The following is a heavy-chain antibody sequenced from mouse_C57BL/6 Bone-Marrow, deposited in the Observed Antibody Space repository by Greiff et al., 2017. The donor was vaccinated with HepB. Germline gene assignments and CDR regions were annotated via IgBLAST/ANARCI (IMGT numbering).Heavy chain of an antibody. V-gene: IGHV5-12*01. D-gene: IGHD4-1*01. Sequence: DVKLVESGGGLVQPGGSLKLSCAASGFTFSDYYMYWVRQTPEKRLEWVAYISNGGGSTYYPDTVKGRFTISRDNAKNTLYLQMSRLKSEDTAMYYCARLSWAWFAYWGQGTLVTVSA. CDR3: ARLSWAWFAY. CDR2: ISNGGGST. CDR1: GFTFSDYY. J-gene: IGHJ3*01.